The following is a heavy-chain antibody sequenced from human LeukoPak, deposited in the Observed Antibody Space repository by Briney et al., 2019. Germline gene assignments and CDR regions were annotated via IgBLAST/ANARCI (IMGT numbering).Heavy chain of an antibody. CDR2: ISYDGSNK. J-gene: IGHJ4*02. Sequence: GGSLRLSCAASGFTFSSYAMHWVRQAPGKGLEWVAVISYDGSNKYYADSVKGRFTISRDNSKNTLYLQMNSLRAEDTAVYYCARQPTVTQTGYFDYWGQGTLVTVSS. D-gene: IGHD4-17*01. V-gene: IGHV3-30-3*01. CDR3: ARQPTVTQTGYFDY. CDR1: GFTFSSYA.